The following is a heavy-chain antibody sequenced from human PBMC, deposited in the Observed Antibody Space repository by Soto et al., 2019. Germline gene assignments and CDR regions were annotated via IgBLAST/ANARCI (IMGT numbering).Heavy chain of an antibody. V-gene: IGHV4-31*03. J-gene: IGHJ4*02. Sequence: TSETLSLTCTVSGGSISSGGYYWSWIRQHPGKGLEWIGYISYSGSTYYNPSLESRVTISVDTSKNQFSLKLSSVTAADTAVYYCARDALSSDSSWGQGTLVTVSS. CDR3: ARDALSSDSS. CDR2: ISYSGST. D-gene: IGHD3-22*01. CDR1: GGSISSGGYY.